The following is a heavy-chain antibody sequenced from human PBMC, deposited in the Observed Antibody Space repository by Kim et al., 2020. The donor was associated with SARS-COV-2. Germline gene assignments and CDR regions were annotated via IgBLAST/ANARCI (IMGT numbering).Heavy chain of an antibody. J-gene: IGHJ1*01. D-gene: IGHD3-10*01. CDR3: ARPYGSGRHWAPFGE. CDR1: GFTFSGYW. CDR2: IKQDGSEK. V-gene: IGHV3-7*03. Sequence: GGSLRLSCAASGFTFSGYWMNWVRQAPGKGLEWVANIKQDGSEKYYVDSVKGRFTISRDNAKNSLYLQMNSLRAEDTALYYCARPYGSGRHWAPFGEWG.